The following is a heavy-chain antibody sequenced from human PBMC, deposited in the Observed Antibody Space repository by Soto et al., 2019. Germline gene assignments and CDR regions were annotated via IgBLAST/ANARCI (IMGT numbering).Heavy chain of an antibody. CDR1: GYSFTSYW. V-gene: IGHV5-51*01. Sequence: GESLKISCKGSGYSFTSYWISWVRQMPGKGLEWMGIIYPGDSDTRYSPSFQGQVTISADKSISTAYLQWSSLKASDTAMYYCARESYYYDSSGYYPLDYWGQGTLVTVS. D-gene: IGHD3-22*01. CDR2: IYPGDSDT. CDR3: ARESYYYDSSGYYPLDY. J-gene: IGHJ4*02.